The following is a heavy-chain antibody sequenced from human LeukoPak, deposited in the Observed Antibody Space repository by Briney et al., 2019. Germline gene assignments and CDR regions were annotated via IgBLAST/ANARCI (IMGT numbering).Heavy chain of an antibody. CDR3: ARTRSPYSSSSSIWFDY. CDR2: IYYSGST. D-gene: IGHD6-6*01. Sequence: SETLSLTCTVSGGSISSYYWSWIRQPPGKGLEWIGYIYYSGSTNYNPSLKSRVTISVDTSKNQFSLKLSSVTAADTAVYYCARTRSPYSSSSSIWFDYWGQGTLVTVSS. J-gene: IGHJ4*02. V-gene: IGHV4-59*01. CDR1: GGSISSYY.